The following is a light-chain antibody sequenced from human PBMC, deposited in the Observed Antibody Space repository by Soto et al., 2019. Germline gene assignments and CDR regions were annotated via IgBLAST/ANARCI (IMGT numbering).Light chain of an antibody. J-gene: IGKJ1*01. CDR2: GAS. CDR3: QQYNNWPPA. Sequence: EIVMTQSPATLSVSPGERATLSCRASQSVRGNLAWYQQKPGQAPRLLIYGASTRATGIPTRFSGSASGTEFTLTISSLQSEDFAVYYCQQYNNWPPAFGQGTKVEIK. V-gene: IGKV3-15*01. CDR1: QSVRGN.